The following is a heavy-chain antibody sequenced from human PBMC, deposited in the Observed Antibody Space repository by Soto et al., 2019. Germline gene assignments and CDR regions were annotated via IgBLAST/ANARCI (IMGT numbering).Heavy chain of an antibody. CDR2: MYNTGST. V-gene: IGHV4-61*08. D-gene: IGHD2-21*02. CDR1: GDTISTGGYT. J-gene: IGHJ6*02. CDR3: ARDLWGYCGTDCYPLDV. Sequence: SETLSLTCDVSGDTISTGGYTWAWIRQPPGKGLEWIGYMYNTGSTVYNPSFKSRVTISVDTSKNQFSLKLNSVTAADTAVYYCARDLWGYCGTDCYPLDVWGQGTTVTVSS.